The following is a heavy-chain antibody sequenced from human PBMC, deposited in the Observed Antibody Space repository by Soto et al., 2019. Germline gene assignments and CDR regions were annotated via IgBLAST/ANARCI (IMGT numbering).Heavy chain of an antibody. V-gene: IGHV1-69*13. CDR2: LIPMFVTP. Sequence: SVKISCKTSGGYFSSYAITWVRQAPGQGLEWRGGLIPMFVTPNYAQKFEGRATISSYESTSTAYMELSSLKSEDTAVYYSARSSPGTHFDSWGQGTLVTVSS. CDR3: ARSSPGTHFDS. J-gene: IGHJ4*02. CDR1: GGYFSSYA. D-gene: IGHD1-1*01.